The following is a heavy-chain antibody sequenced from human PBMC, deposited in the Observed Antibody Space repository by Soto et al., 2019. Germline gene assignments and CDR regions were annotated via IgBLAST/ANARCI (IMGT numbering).Heavy chain of an antibody. D-gene: IGHD3-10*01. Sequence: QVQLQESGPGLVKPSQTLSLTCTVSGGSISSGGYYWSWIRQHPGKGLEWIGYIYYSGSTYYNPSLKGRVTVSVDTSKNQCSLKLSSVTAADTGVYYCARDRAYYGSGNAFDICGQGRMVTVSS. V-gene: IGHV4-31*03. J-gene: IGHJ3*02. CDR1: GGSISSGGYY. CDR3: ARDRAYYGSGNAFDI. CDR2: IYYSGST.